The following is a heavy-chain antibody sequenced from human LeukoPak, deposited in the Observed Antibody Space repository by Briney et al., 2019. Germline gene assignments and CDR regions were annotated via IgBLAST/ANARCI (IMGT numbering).Heavy chain of an antibody. D-gene: IGHD3-22*01. CDR1: GFTFSSYE. CDR3: ARYGDSSVYYSADAFDI. Sequence: PGGSLRLSCAASGFTFSSYEMNWVRQAPGKGLEWVSYIGTSDSSTYYADSAKGRFTISRDNAKNSLYLQMHSLRAEDTAVYYCARYGDSSVYYSADAFDIWGQGTLVTVSS. CDR2: IGTSDSST. V-gene: IGHV3-48*03. J-gene: IGHJ3*02.